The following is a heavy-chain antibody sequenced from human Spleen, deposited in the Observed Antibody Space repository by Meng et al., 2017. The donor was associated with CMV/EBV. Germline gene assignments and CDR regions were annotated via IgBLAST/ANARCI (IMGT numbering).Heavy chain of an antibody. CDR1: GGTFSSYA. D-gene: IGHD3-3*01. J-gene: IGHJ6*02. V-gene: IGHV1-69*05. CDR2: IIPIFGTA. Sequence: SVKVSCKASGGTFSSYAISWVRQVPGQGLEWMGGIIPIFGTANYAQKFQGRVTITTDESTSTAYMELSSLRSEDTAVYYCARGRFWNGLRKTNYYYGMDVWGQGTTVTVS. CDR3: ARGRFWNGLRKTNYYYGMDV.